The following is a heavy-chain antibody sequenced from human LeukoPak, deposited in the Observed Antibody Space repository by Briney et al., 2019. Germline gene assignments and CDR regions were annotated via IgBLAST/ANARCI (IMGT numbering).Heavy chain of an antibody. CDR3: AKDLHAWIQLWSGLDAFDI. J-gene: IGHJ3*02. Sequence: QPGGSLRLSCAASGFTFSSYGMHWVRQAPGKGLEWVAFIRYDGSNKYYADSVKGRFTISRDNSKNTLYLQMNSLRAEDTAVYYCAKDLHAWIQLWSGLDAFDIWGQGTMVTASS. V-gene: IGHV3-30*02. D-gene: IGHD5-18*01. CDR1: GFTFSSYG. CDR2: IRYDGSNK.